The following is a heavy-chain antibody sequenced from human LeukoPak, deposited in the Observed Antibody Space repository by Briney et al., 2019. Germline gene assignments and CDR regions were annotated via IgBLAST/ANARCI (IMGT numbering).Heavy chain of an antibody. Sequence: GGTLRLSCAASGFTFSSYGMSWVRQAPGKGLEWVSAISGSGGSTYYADSVKGRFTISRDNSKNTLYLQMNSLRAEDTAVYYCAKGNQLLFFDFDYWGQGTLVTVSS. D-gene: IGHD2-2*01. CDR3: AKGNQLLFFDFDY. V-gene: IGHV3-23*01. CDR1: GFTFSSYG. CDR2: ISGSGGST. J-gene: IGHJ4*02.